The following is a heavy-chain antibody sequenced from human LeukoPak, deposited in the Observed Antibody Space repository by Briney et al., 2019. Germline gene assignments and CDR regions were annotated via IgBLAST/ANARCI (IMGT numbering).Heavy chain of an antibody. V-gene: IGHV3-21*01. D-gene: IGHD4-23*01. CDR2: ISSSSSYI. CDR1: GFTFSSYS. CDR3: ARGRPHGNDY. J-gene: IGHJ4*02. Sequence: PGGSLRLSCAASGFTFSSYSMNWVRQAPGKGLEWVSSISSSSSYIYYADSVKGRFTTSRDNAKNSLYLQMNSLRAEDTAVYYCARGRPHGNDYWGQGTLVTVSS.